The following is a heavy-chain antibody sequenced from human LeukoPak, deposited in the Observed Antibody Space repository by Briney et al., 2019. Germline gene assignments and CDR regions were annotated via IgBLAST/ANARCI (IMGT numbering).Heavy chain of an antibody. CDR2: IFPIFKTV. Sequence: SVKVSCKASGGTFSTSAISWVRQAPGQGLEWMGSIFPIFKTVNYAENFQGRVTITADESTSIAYMDLSSLRSEDTAMCYCARVYLAGAFDVWGQGTLVTVSS. J-gene: IGHJ3*01. V-gene: IGHV1-69*13. CDR3: ARVYLAGAFDV. D-gene: IGHD2-21*01. CDR1: GGTFSTSA.